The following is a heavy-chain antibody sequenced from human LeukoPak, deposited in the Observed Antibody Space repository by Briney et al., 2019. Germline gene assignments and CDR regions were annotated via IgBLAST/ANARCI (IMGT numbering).Heavy chain of an antibody. CDR2: IYHSGST. V-gene: IGHV4-4*02. CDR3: ARVRGYSSGWTRINWFDP. CDR1: GGSISSSNW. Sequence: PSETLSLTCAVSGGSISSSNWWSWVRQPPGQGLAWIGEIYHSGSTNYNPSLKSRVTISVDKSKNQFSLKLSSVTAADTAVYYCARVRGYSSGWTRINWFDPWGQGTLVTVSS. J-gene: IGHJ5*02. D-gene: IGHD6-19*01.